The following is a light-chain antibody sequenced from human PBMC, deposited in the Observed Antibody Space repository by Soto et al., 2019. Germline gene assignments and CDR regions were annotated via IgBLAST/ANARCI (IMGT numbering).Light chain of an antibody. Sequence: QSALTQPPSASGSPGQSVTISCTGTSSDVGNYNYVSWYQQHPGKAPKLMIYEVNKRPSGVPDRCSGSKSGNTASLTVSGIQAEDEADYYCSSYAGSNNFKVFGGGTKLTVL. CDR2: EVN. V-gene: IGLV2-8*01. CDR3: SSYAGSNNFKV. J-gene: IGLJ2*01. CDR1: SSDVGNYNY.